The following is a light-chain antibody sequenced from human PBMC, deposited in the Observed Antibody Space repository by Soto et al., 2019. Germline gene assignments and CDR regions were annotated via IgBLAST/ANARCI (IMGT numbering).Light chain of an antibody. CDR3: QQFSSYPLT. J-gene: IGKJ4*01. CDR1: QTVRNNY. CDR2: DAS. V-gene: IGKV3-20*01. Sequence: EFVFTHSPGTLSGSPVERATLSCRASQTVRNNYLAWYQQKPGQAPRLLIYDASSRATGIPDRFSGGGSGTDFTLTISRLEPEDFAVYYCQQFSSYPLTFGGGTKVDIK.